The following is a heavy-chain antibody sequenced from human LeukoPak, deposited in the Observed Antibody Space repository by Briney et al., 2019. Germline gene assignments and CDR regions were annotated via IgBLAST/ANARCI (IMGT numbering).Heavy chain of an antibody. J-gene: IGHJ6*02. D-gene: IGHD6-6*01. V-gene: IGHV3-30*18. CDR2: ISYDGSNK. CDR1: GFTFSSYG. Sequence: GRSLRLSCAASGFTFSSYGMHWVRQAPGKGLEWVAVISYDGSNKYYADSVKGRFTISRDNSKNTLYLQMNSLRAEDTAVYYCAKAVAARHDYYYGMDVWGQGTTVTVSS. CDR3: AKAVAARHDYYYGMDV.